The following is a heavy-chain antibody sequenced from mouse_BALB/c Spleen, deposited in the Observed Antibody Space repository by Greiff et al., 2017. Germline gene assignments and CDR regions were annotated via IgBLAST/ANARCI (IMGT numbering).Heavy chain of an antibody. CDR2: ISYDGSN. D-gene: IGHD2-10*02. Sequence: DVKLVESGPGLVKPSQSLSLTCSVTGYSITSGYYWNWIRQFPGNKLEWMGYISYDGSNNYNPSLKNRISITRDTSKNQFFLKLNSVTTEDTATYYCAREGYGNCAYWGQGTLVTVSA. CDR3: AREGYGNCAY. V-gene: IGHV3-6*02. J-gene: IGHJ3*01. CDR1: GYSITSGYY.